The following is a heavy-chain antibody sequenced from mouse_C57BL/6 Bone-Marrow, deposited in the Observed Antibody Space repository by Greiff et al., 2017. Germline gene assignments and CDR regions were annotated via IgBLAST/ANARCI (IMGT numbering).Heavy chain of an antibody. CDR2: ISDGGSYT. V-gene: IGHV5-4*01. CDR1: GFTFSSYA. J-gene: IGHJ4*01. D-gene: IGHD1-1*01. Sequence: EVMLVESGGGLVKPGGSLKLSCAASGFTFSSYAMSWVRQTPEQRLEWVATISDGGSYTYYPDNVKGRFTISRDNAKNNLYLQMSHLKSEDTAMYYCARDLCYGGDYWGQGTSVTVSS. CDR3: ARDLCYGGDY.